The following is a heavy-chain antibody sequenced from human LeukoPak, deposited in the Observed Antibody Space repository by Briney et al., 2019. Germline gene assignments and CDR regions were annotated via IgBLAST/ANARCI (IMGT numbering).Heavy chain of an antibody. CDR3: AKYSVQLLFNWFDP. J-gene: IGHJ5*02. CDR2: IRYDGSNK. V-gene: IGHV3-30*02. Sequence: GGSLRLSCAASGFTFSSYGMHLFRQAPGKGLEWVAFIRYDGSNKYYADSVKGRFTISRDNSKNTLYLQMNGLRAEDTAVYYCAKYSVQLLFNWFDPWCQGTLVTSSS. CDR1: GFTFSSYG. D-gene: IGHD2-2*01.